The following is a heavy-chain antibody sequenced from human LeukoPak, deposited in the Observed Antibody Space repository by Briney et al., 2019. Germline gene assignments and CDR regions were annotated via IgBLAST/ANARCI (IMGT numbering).Heavy chain of an antibody. D-gene: IGHD1-1*01. Sequence: SETLCLTCTVSGGSISTYYWSWIRQPPGEGLEWIGYISNGGTTKYNPSLKSRVTISVDTSKNQLSLKLSSVTAADTAVYHCVRLQPNTGEWAFDIWGQGTMVSVSS. J-gene: IGHJ3*02. V-gene: IGHV4-59*01. CDR2: ISNGGTT. CDR3: VRLQPNTGEWAFDI. CDR1: GGSISTYY.